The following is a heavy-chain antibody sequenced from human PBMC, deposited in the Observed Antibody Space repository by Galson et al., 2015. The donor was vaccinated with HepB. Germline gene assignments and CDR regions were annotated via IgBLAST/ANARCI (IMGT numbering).Heavy chain of an antibody. CDR1: GYPFISYD. Sequence: SVKVSCKASGYPFISYDISWVRQAPGQGLEWLGWTSVYSGNTKYAQKFQGRVTMTTDTSTSTAYMELRSLRSDDTAVYYCARVPVRFLEWLSAFDFWGQGTMVTVSS. CDR2: TSVYSGNT. J-gene: IGHJ3*01. D-gene: IGHD3-3*01. CDR3: ARVPVRFLEWLSAFDF. V-gene: IGHV1-18*01.